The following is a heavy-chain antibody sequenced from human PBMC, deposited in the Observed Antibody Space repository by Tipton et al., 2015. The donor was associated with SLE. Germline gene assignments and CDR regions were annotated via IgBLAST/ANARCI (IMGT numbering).Heavy chain of an antibody. D-gene: IGHD5-12*01. V-gene: IGHV4-39*07. CDR1: GGSISSSSYY. J-gene: IGHJ4*02. CDR3: VRDRGYAHFDY. CDR2: MFYSGTT. Sequence: TLSLTCNVSGGSISSSSYYWGWIRQPPGKGLEWIGSMFYSGTTYYNPSLKSRFTISVDTSKNQFSLKLSSVTAADTAVYNCVRDRGYAHFDYWSQGTLVTVSS.